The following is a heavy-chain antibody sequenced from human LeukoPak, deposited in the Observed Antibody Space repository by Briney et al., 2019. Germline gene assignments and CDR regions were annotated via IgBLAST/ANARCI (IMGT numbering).Heavy chain of an antibody. CDR3: ARMCSTSWYVSYYYGMAV. V-gene: IGHV5-51*01. CDR2: NYPGDSDT. D-gene: IGHD2-2*01. J-gene: IGHJ6*01. CDR1: EYFITSYW. Sequence: AASLKISCKAAEYFITSYWIGWVRQLAGKGLEWMVINYPGDSDTRYNPSFQGQVTISAEKSISTAYLQWSSLKASETAMYYCARMCSTSWYVSYYYGMAVWGKGTTVTVSS.